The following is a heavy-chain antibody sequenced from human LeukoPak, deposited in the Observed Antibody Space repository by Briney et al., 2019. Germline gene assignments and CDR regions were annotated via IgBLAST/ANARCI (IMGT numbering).Heavy chain of an antibody. D-gene: IGHD6-6*01. CDR1: GFTFSSYG. J-gene: IGHJ5*02. CDR2: IWYDGTNK. Sequence: PGGFLRLSCAASGFTFSSYGMHWVRQAPGKGLEWVAVIWYDGTNKFYADSVKGRFTISRDNSKNILYLQMNSLRAEDTAVYYCAKDLYSSSSVGTAWGQGSLVTVSP. V-gene: IGHV3-33*06. CDR3: AKDLYSSSSVGTA.